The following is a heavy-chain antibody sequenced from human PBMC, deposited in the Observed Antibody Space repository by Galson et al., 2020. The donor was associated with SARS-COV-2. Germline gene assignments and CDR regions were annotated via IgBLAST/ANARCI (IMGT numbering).Heavy chain of an antibody. J-gene: IGHJ1*01. Sequence: GESLKISCVASGFTLTTAWMSWVRPAPGKGLEWVGRIKSKTDGATTDYAAPVKGRFTISRDDSYNTLYLQMNSLKTEDTAVYYCTTGIHWGQGTLITVSS. CDR1: GFTLTTAW. CDR3: TTGIH. CDR2: IKSKTDGATT. V-gene: IGHV3-15*01.